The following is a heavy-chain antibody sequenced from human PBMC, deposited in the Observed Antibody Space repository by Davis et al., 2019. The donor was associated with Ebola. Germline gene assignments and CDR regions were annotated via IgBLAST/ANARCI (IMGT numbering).Heavy chain of an antibody. CDR3: ARRRAATYYFDY. CDR1: GGSFSGYY. D-gene: IGHD2-15*01. Sequence: GSLRLSCAVYGGSFSGYYWGWIRQPPGKGLEWIGSIYYSGSTYYNPSLKSRVTISVDTSKNQFSLKLSSVTAADTAVYYCARRRAATYYFDYWGQGTLVTVSS. CDR2: IYYSGST. V-gene: IGHV4-39*01. J-gene: IGHJ4*02.